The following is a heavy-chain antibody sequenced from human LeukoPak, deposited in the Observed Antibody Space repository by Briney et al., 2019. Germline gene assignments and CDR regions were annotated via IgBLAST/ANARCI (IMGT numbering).Heavy chain of an antibody. CDR3: ARDYDYVWGVLAY. V-gene: IGHV4-39*07. CDR2: IYYSGST. CDR1: GGSISSSSYY. Sequence: SETLSLTCTVSGGSISSSSYYWGWFRQPPGKGLEWIGSIYYSGSTYYNPSLKSRVTISVDTSKNQFSLKLSSVTAADTAVYYCARDYDYVWGVLAYWGQGTLVTVSS. J-gene: IGHJ4*02. D-gene: IGHD3-16*01.